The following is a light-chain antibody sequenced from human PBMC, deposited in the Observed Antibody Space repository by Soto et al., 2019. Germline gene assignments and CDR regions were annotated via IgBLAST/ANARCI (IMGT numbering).Light chain of an antibody. Sequence: QSALTQPASVSGSPGQSITISCTGTSSDVGGHNYVSWHQQHPGKPPRLMIFDVSHRPSGVSNRFSGSKSGNTASLTISGLQAEDEADYYCSSYTSSSTLVFGTGTKLTVL. CDR2: DVS. CDR3: SSYTSSSTLV. J-gene: IGLJ1*01. CDR1: SSDVGGHNY. V-gene: IGLV2-14*01.